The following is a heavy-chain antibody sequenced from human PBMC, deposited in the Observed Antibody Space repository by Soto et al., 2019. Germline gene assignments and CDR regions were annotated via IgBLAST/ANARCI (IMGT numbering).Heavy chain of an antibody. J-gene: IGHJ6*02. CDR3: ASNYFYDSRCYDLHYGLAV. CDR2: IIPIFGTA. Sequence: ASVKVSCKASGGTFSSYAISWVRQAPGQGLEWMGGIIPIFGTANYAQKFQGRVTITADESTSTAYMELSSLRSEDTAVYYCASNYFYDSRCYDLHYGLAVWGQGTTVIVSS. CDR1: GGTFSSYA. V-gene: IGHV1-69*13. D-gene: IGHD3-22*01.